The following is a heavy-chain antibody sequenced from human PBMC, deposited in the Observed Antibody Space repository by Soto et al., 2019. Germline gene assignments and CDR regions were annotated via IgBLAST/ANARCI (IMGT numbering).Heavy chain of an antibody. CDR3: ARVRYSSGCYDY. V-gene: IGHV4-59*01. CDR1: GGSISSYY. D-gene: IGHD6-19*01. Sequence: PSETLSLTCTVSGGSISSYYWSWIRQPPGKGLEWIGYIYYSGSTNYNPSLKSRVTISVDTSKNQFSLKLSSVTAADTAVYDCARVRYSSGCYDYWGQGTLVTVSS. J-gene: IGHJ4*02. CDR2: IYYSGST.